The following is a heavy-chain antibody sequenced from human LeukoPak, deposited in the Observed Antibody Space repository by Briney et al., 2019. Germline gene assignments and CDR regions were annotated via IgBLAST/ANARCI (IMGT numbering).Heavy chain of an antibody. J-gene: IGHJ4*02. D-gene: IGHD6-19*01. V-gene: IGHV4-39*01. CDR3: ARLPGYASGWYFAY. CDR1: GGSISSGSDY. Sequence: PSETLSLTCTVSGGSISSGSDYWGWGRQPPGRGRDWVANTFSTGTTYYTPSLTRRVSISVDTSKNQFSLKLSSVTAAATAVYYCARLPGYASGWYFAYWGQGTLVTVSS. CDR2: TFSTGTT.